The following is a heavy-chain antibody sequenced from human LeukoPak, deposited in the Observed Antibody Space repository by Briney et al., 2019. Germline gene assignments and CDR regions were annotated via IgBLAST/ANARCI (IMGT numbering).Heavy chain of an antibody. D-gene: IGHD1-26*01. V-gene: IGHV3-48*04. J-gene: IGHJ4*02. Sequence: PGGSLRLSCAASGFTLSSYSMNWVRQAPGKGLEWVSYISSSGSTIYYADSVKGRFTISRDNAKNSLYLQMNSLRAEDTAVYYCARVLYSGSYEGWGQGTLVTVSS. CDR1: GFTLSSYS. CDR2: ISSSGSTI. CDR3: ARVLYSGSYEG.